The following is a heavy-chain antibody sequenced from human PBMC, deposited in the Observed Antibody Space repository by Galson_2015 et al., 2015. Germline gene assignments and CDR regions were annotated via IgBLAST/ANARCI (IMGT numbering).Heavy chain of an antibody. J-gene: IGHJ3*02. CDR2: VNHSGAT. CDR3: PKGGLEDPFQI. D-gene: IGHD6-19*01. CDR1: GGSFRDSY. Sequence: GTLSLTCAVYGGSFRDSYWSWIRRPPGKGLEWIGEVNHSGATNYNPSLKSRVRISVDTPKKQFSLKDTSVTAADTAVYYCPKGGLEDPFQIWGQGTMVTVSS. V-gene: IGHV4-34*01.